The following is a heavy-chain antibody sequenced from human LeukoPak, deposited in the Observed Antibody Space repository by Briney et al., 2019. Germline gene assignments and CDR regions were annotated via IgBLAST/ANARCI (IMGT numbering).Heavy chain of an antibody. D-gene: IGHD1-26*01. CDR3: ARDSGSYFDY. CDR2: IYSGGST. V-gene: IGHV3-66*01. J-gene: IGHJ4*02. CDR1: GFTFSDYY. Sequence: GGSLRLSCAASGFTFSDYYMSWIRQAPGKGLEWVSVIYSGGSTYYADSVKGRFTISRDNSKNTLYLQMNSLRAEDTAVYYCARDSGSYFDYWGQGTLVTVSS.